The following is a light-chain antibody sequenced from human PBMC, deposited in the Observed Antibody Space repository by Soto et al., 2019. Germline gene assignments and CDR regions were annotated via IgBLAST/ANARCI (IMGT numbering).Light chain of an antibody. J-gene: IGLJ3*02. V-gene: IGLV4-60*02. CDR2: LEGSGSY. Sequence: QAVLTQSSSASASLGSSVKLTCTLSSGHSSYIIAWHQQQPGKAPRYLMKLEGSGSYNKGSGVPDRFSGSSSGADRYLTISNLQFEDEADYYCETWDGNTHVFGGGTKLTVL. CDR1: SGHSSYI. CDR3: ETWDGNTHV.